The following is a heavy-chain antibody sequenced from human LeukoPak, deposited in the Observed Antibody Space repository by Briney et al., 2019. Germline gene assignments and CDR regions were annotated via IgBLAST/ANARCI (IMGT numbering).Heavy chain of an antibody. Sequence: GGSLRLSCAASRFTFTNYAMTWVRQAPGKGLEWISAIDLRSGSTYCADSVKGRFTISRDNSKNTVYLQMNSLRADDTAVYYCAKLGGYYDNSASRYFDYWGQGTLVTVSS. CDR1: RFTFTNYA. J-gene: IGHJ4*02. V-gene: IGHV3-23*01. D-gene: IGHD3-22*01. CDR2: IDLRSGST. CDR3: AKLGGYYDNSASRYFDY.